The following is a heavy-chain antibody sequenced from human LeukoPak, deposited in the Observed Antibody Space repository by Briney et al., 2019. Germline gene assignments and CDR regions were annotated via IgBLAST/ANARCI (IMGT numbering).Heavy chain of an antibody. V-gene: IGHV1-18*01. CDR3: ARGGYFDISGYPNFEY. D-gene: IGHD3-22*01. CDR1: GYTFTSYG. J-gene: IGHJ4*02. CDR2: ISAYNGNT. Sequence: GASVKVSCKASGYTFTSYGISWVRQAPGQGLEWMGWISAYNGNTNYAQKLQGRVTMTTDTSTSTAYMELRSLRSDDTAVYYCARGGYFDISGYPNFEYWGQGTLVTVSS.